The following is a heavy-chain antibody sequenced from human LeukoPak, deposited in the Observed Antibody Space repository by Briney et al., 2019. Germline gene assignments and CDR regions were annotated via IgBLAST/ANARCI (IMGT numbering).Heavy chain of an antibody. CDR3: ARGTSGYYGVSDY. D-gene: IGHD3-3*01. J-gene: IGHJ4*02. Sequence: PGGSLRLSCAASGFTFNYAWMSWVRQAPGKGLVWVSRINSDGSSTSYADSVKGRFTISRDNAKNTLYLQMNSLRAEDTAVYYCARGTSGYYGVSDYWGQGTLVTVSS. CDR1: GFTFNYAW. CDR2: INSDGSST. V-gene: IGHV3-74*01.